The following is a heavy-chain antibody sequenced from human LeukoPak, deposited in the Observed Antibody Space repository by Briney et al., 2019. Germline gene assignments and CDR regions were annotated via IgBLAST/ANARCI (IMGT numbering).Heavy chain of an antibody. CDR3: AKDQRRWLVRTPGIDY. CDR2: ISSSSSYI. V-gene: IGHV3-21*01. CDR1: GFTFSSYS. D-gene: IGHD6-19*01. Sequence: PGGSLRLSCAASGFTFSSYSMNWVRQAPGKGLEWVSSISSSSSYIYYADSVKGRFTISRDNSKNTLYLQMNSLRAEDTAVYYCAKDQRRWLVRTPGIDYWGQGTLVTVSS. J-gene: IGHJ4*02.